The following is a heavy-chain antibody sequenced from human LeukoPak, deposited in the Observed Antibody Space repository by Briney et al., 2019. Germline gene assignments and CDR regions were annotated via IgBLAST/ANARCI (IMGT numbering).Heavy chain of an antibody. D-gene: IGHD2-15*01. Sequence: PGGSLRLSCAASGFTFSSYSMNWVRQAPGKGLEWVSSISSSSSYIYYADSVKGRFTISRDNAKNTLYLQMNSLRAEDTAVYYCAKGPHGGSPYWGQGTLVTVSS. CDR2: ISSSSSYI. CDR1: GFTFSSYS. CDR3: AKGPHGGSPY. J-gene: IGHJ4*02. V-gene: IGHV3-21*04.